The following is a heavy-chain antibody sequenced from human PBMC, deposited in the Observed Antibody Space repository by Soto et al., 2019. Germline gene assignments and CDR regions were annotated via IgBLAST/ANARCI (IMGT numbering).Heavy chain of an antibody. CDR1: GFTFSSYV. CDR3: AKGPRTPPPHDYGMDV. Sequence: EVQLLESGGGLVQPGGSLRVSCVASGFTFSSYVMNWVRQAPGKGLYWVSGISGSGGSTYYADSVKGRFTISRDNSKKTLHLELHSLRVEDTAVYYCAKGPRTPPPHDYGMDVWGQGTTVTVSS. V-gene: IGHV3-23*01. D-gene: IGHD2-15*01. J-gene: IGHJ6*02. CDR2: ISGSGGST.